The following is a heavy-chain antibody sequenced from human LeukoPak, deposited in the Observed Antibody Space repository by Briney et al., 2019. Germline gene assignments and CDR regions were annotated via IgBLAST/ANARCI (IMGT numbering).Heavy chain of an antibody. V-gene: IGHV3-21*01. CDR3: AELGITMIGGV. J-gene: IGHJ6*04. D-gene: IGHD3-10*02. Sequence: GGSLRLSCAGSGFTFSSYSMNWVRQAPGKGLEWVSSISGSSSYIYYADSVKGRLTISRDNAKNSLYLQMNSLRAEDTAVYYCAELGITMIGGVWGKGTTVTISS. CDR1: GFTFSSYS. CDR2: ISGSSSYI.